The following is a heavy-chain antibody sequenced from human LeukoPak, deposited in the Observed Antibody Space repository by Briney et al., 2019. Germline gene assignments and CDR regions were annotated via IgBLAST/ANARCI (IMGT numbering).Heavy chain of an antibody. D-gene: IGHD6-13*01. CDR1: GGTFSSYA. CDR3: ARSPGIAAEVRLHFDY. Sequence: ASVKVSCKASGGTFSSYAISWVRQAPGQGLGRMGGIIPIFGTANYAQKFQGRVTITADESTSTAYMELSSLRSEDTAVYYCARSPGIAAEVRLHFDYWGQGTLVTVSS. V-gene: IGHV1-69*13. J-gene: IGHJ4*02. CDR2: IIPIFGTA.